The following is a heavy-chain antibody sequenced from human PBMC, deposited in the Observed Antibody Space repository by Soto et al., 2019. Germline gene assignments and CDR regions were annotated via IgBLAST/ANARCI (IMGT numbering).Heavy chain of an antibody. CDR2: INAGNGNT. V-gene: IGHV1-3*01. CDR3: ARDLGYYDSDGYFDY. Sequence: ASVKVSCKASGYTFTSYAIHWVRQAPGQRLEWMGWINAGNGNTKYSQKFQGRVIITRDTSAGTAYMELRSLRAEDTAVYYCARDLGYYDSDGYFDYWGQGTLVTVSS. D-gene: IGHD3-22*01. CDR1: GYTFTSYA. J-gene: IGHJ4*02.